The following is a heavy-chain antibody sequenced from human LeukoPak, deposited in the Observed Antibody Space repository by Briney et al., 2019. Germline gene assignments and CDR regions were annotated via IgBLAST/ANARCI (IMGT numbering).Heavy chain of an antibody. D-gene: IGHD3-3*01. CDR3: ARAFGVVIGDY. V-gene: IGHV4-30-4*08. CDR2: IYYSGST. Sequence: PSETLPLTCTVSGGSISSGDYYWSWIRQPPGKGLEWIGYIYYSGSTYYNPSLKSRVTISVDTSKNQFSLKLSSVTAADTAVYYCARAFGVVIGDYWGQGTLVTVSS. J-gene: IGHJ4*02. CDR1: GGSISSGDYY.